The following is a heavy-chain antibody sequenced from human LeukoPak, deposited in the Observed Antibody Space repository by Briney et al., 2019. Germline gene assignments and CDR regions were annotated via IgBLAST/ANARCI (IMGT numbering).Heavy chain of an antibody. D-gene: IGHD3-16*01. V-gene: IGHV3-23*01. CDR1: EFTFSSYA. J-gene: IGHJ2*01. CDR2: ISGSGGST. Sequence: GGSLRLSCAASEFTFSSYAMSWVRQAPGKGLEWVSAISGSGGSTYYADSVKGRFTISRDNSKNTLYLQMNSLRAEDTAVYYCAKAVLGVDWYFDLWGRGTLVTVSS. CDR3: AKAVLGVDWYFDL.